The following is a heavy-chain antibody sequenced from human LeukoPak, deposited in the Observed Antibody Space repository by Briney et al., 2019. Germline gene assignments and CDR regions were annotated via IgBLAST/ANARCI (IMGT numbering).Heavy chain of an antibody. CDR1: GGSINSSNW. J-gene: IGHJ4*02. CDR2: IYHSGST. Sequence: PSGTLSLTCAVSGGSINSSNWWSGVRQPPGKGLEWIGEIYHSGSTNYNPSLKSRVTISVDKSKNQFSLKLSSVTAADTAVYYCARGPRGVRGVIDYWGQGTLVTVSS. D-gene: IGHD3-10*01. V-gene: IGHV4-4*02. CDR3: ARGPRGVRGVIDY.